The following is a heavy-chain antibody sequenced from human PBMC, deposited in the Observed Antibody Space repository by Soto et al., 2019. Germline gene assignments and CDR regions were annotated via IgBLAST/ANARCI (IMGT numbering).Heavy chain of an antibody. CDR3: ARGGEGPFFDN. CDR2: ISGSGTAT. J-gene: IGHJ4*02. V-gene: IGHV3-23*01. CDR1: GFPFWTYS. D-gene: IGHD3-16*01. Sequence: EVKLLESGGGLVQPGGSMRLSCEASGFPFWTYSMSWVRQAPRKGLEWVSGISGSGTATYYTDSVKGRFTVSRNNSKNTLYLQMNILITEDTAVYFCARGGEGPFFDNWGQGTLVSVSS.